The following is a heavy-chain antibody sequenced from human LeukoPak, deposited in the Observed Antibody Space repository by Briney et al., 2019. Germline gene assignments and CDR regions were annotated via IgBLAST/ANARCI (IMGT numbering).Heavy chain of an antibody. D-gene: IGHD2-2*01. CDR2: ISSDGNNK. CDR1: GFTFNTYG. J-gene: IGHJ4*02. V-gene: IGHV3-30*18. Sequence: GGSLRLSCVASGFTFNTYGIHWVRQAPGKGLEWVAGISSDGNNKDYSDSVKGRFTISRDNSKNTLYLQMNGLRAEDTAVYYCAKAAYCTSTSCHFSGYAQRPLDSWGQGTLVTVSS. CDR3: AKAAYCTSTSCHFSGYAQRPLDS.